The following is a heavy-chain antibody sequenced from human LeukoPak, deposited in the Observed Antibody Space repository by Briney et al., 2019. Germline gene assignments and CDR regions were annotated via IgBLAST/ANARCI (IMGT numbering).Heavy chain of an antibody. J-gene: IGHJ4*02. Sequence: PGGSLRLSCAASVLTFSTYWISWVRQAPGKGLEWVANIKEDGSVKYYVDSVEGRFTISRDNAKNSLYLQMNSLRVEDTAVDYCASGTIAAAGIDYWGQGTLVTVSS. D-gene: IGHD6-13*01. CDR1: VLTFSTYW. CDR3: ASGTIAAAGIDY. V-gene: IGHV3-7*01. CDR2: IKEDGSVK.